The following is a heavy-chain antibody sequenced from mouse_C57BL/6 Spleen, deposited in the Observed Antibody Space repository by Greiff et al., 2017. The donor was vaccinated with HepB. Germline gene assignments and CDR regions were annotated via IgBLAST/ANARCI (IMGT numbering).Heavy chain of an antibody. V-gene: IGHV5-9-1*02. CDR1: GFTFSSYA. Sequence: EVQLVESGEGLVKPGGSLKLSCAASGFTFSSYAMSWVRQTPEKRLEWVAYISSGGDYIYYADTVKGRFTISRDNARNTLYLQMSSLKSEDTAMYYCTRLEYYGSSPWFAYWGQGTLVTVSA. J-gene: IGHJ3*01. CDR2: ISSGGDYI. D-gene: IGHD1-1*01. CDR3: TRLEYYGSSPWFAY.